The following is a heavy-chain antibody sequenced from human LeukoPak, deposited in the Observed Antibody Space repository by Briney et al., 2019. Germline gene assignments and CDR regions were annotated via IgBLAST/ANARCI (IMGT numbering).Heavy chain of an antibody. D-gene: IGHD3-3*01. CDR3: ARDRPTGASRLFVVQ. V-gene: IGHV3-21*01. J-gene: IGHJ4*02. Sequence: PGGSLRLSCAASGFTFSSYSMTWVRQAPVKGLEWVSSMSSGSRYIYYADSVRGRFTISRDNAKNSLYLLMNSLRAEDTAVYYCARDRPTGASRLFVVQWGQGTLVTVSS. CDR1: GFTFSSYS. CDR2: MSSGSRYI.